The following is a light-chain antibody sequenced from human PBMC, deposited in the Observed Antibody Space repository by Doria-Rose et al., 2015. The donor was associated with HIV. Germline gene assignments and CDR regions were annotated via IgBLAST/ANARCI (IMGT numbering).Light chain of an antibody. CDR2: GAS. V-gene: IGKV3-15*01. CDR1: QSISTD. Sequence: QSPATLSVSPGERATLSCRASQSISTDLAWYRQKPGQAPSILIYGASTRAAGIPARFSGSGSGTEFTLTISSMQSEDFALYYCQQYNNWPPFTFGPGTKVDIK. CDR3: QQYNNWPPFT. J-gene: IGKJ3*01.